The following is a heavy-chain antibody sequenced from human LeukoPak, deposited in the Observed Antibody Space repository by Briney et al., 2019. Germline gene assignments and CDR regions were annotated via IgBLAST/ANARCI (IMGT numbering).Heavy chain of an antibody. Sequence: GGSLRLSCAASGCTFSSYTMKWVRQAPGKGLEWVSYISSSSNTIYYADPVKGRFTISRDNAKNSLYLQMNSLRADDTAVYYCARASGSSSGGWVYYYYMDVWGKGTTVTVSS. CDR3: ARASGSSSGGWVYYYYMDV. CDR1: GCTFSSYT. J-gene: IGHJ6*03. D-gene: IGHD6-6*01. CDR2: ISSSSNTI. V-gene: IGHV3-48*01.